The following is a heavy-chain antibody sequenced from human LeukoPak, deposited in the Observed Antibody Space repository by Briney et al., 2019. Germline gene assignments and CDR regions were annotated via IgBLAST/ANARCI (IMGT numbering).Heavy chain of an antibody. Sequence: GGSLRLSCAASGFTFSTFIMNWVRQAPGKGLEWVSAISGSGGSTYYADSVKGRFTISRDNSKNTLYLQMNSLRAEDTAVYYCAKGRPLYYFDYWGQGTLVTVSS. CDR2: ISGSGGST. J-gene: IGHJ4*02. CDR1: GFTFSTFI. CDR3: AKGRPLYYFDY. V-gene: IGHV3-23*01.